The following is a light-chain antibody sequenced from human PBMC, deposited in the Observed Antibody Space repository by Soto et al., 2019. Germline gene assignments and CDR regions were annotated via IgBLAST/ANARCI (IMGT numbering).Light chain of an antibody. CDR2: AAS. J-gene: IGKJ3*01. V-gene: IGKV1-27*01. CDR3: QKYNGAPPT. Sequence: DIQMTQSPSSLSTSVGDRVTITCRASQGISKYLAWYQQKPGKVPKLLISAASTLQSGVPSRFSGSGSGTDFTLTISSLQPEAVATYYCQKYNGAPPTFGPGTKVDIK. CDR1: QGISKY.